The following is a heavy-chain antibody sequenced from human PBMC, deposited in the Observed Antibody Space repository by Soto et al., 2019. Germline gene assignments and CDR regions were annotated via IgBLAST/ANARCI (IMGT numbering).Heavy chain of an antibody. CDR2: IKSKTDGGTT. D-gene: IGHD3-3*01. CDR1: GFTFSNAW. J-gene: IGHJ4*02. V-gene: IGHV3-15*01. CDR3: TGTRITIFGVVIG. Sequence: GGSLRLSCAASGFTFSNAWMSWVRQAPGKGLEWVGRIKSKTDGGTTDYAAPVKGRFTISRDDSKNTLYLQMNSLKTEDTAVYYCTGTRITIFGVVIGWGQGTLVTVS.